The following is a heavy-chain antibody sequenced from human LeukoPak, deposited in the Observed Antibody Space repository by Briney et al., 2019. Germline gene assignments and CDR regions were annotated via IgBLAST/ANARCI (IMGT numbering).Heavy chain of an antibody. D-gene: IGHD6-13*01. V-gene: IGHV3-33*06. Sequence: GGSLRLSCAASGFTFSSYGMHWVRQAPGKGLGWVAVIWYDGSNKYYADSVKGRFTISRDNSKNMLYLQMNSLRAEDTAVYYCAKEAYSSSHTAMDVWGKGTTVTVSS. CDR1: GFTFSSYG. J-gene: IGHJ6*03. CDR3: AKEAYSSSHTAMDV. CDR2: IWYDGSNK.